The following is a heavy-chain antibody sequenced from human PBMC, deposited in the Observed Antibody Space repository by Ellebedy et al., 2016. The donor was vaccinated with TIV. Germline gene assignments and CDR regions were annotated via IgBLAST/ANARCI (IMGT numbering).Heavy chain of an antibody. V-gene: IGHV3-33*01. CDR2: IWHDGSNK. J-gene: IGHJ4*02. CDR1: GFTFSTYG. CDR3: AGDRAYTYGEPLGH. D-gene: IGHD5-18*01. Sequence: GESLKISCAASGFTFSTYGMHWVRQDPGKGLEWVALIWHDGSNKYYGDSVKGRVTISRDNSKNTLYLQMNSLRAEDTAVYYCAGDRAYTYGEPLGHWGQGTLVTVSS.